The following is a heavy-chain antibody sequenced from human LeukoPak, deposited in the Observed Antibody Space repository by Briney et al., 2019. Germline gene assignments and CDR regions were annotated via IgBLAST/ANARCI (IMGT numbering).Heavy chain of an antibody. CDR3: ARDVDYSNYYFDY. D-gene: IGHD4-11*01. Sequence: SVKVSCKASGGTFSSHAISWVRQAPGQGLEWMGGIIPIFGTANYAQKFQGRVTITADESTSTAYMELSSLRSEDTAVYYCARDVDYSNYYFDYWGQGTLVTVSS. J-gene: IGHJ4*02. V-gene: IGHV1-69*13. CDR2: IIPIFGTA. CDR1: GGTFSSHA.